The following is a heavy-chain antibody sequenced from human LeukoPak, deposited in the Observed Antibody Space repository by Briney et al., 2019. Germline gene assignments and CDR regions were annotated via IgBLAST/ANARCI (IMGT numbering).Heavy chain of an antibody. D-gene: IGHD6-13*01. CDR1: GGSFSGYY. J-gene: IGHJ4*02. CDR3: ASADTPGIAAAGTFGY. CDR2: INHSGST. V-gene: IGHV4-34*01. Sequence: PSETLSLTCAVYGGSFSGYYWSWIRQPPGKGLEWIGEINHSGSTNYNPSLKSRVTISVDTSKNQFSLKLSSVTAADTAVYCCASADTPGIAAAGTFGYWGQGTLVTVSS.